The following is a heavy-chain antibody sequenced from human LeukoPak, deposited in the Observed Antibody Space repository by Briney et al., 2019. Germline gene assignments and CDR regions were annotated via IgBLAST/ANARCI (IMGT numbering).Heavy chain of an antibody. CDR1: GGSISSYY. V-gene: IGHV4-59*01. Sequence: SETLSLTSTVSGGSISSYYWSWIRQPPGKGLEWIGYIYYSGNTNYNPSLKSRVTISVDTSKNQFSLKLSSVTAADTAVYYCARDTRDSSVYFDYWGQGTLVTVSS. J-gene: IGHJ4*02. CDR2: IYYSGNT. D-gene: IGHD3-22*01. CDR3: ARDTRDSSVYFDY.